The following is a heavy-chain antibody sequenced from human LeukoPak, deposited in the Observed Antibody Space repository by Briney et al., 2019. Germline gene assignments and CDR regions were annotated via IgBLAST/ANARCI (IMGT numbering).Heavy chain of an antibody. Sequence: PGESLRLSCAASGFTFTTYWMSWVGQLPGKGLEWVANINQDGTEKYYVDSVKGRFTISRDNAKNSLDLQMNSLRVEDTAIYYCVKVAKYYYGSETYYFFEHWGQGTPVTASS. J-gene: IGHJ4*02. D-gene: IGHD3-10*01. CDR1: GFTFTTYW. CDR3: VKVAKYYYGSETYYFFEH. CDR2: INQDGTEK. V-gene: IGHV3-7*01.